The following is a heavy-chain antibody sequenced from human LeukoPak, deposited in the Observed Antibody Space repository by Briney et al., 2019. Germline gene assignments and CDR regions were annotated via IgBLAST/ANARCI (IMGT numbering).Heavy chain of an antibody. Sequence: PSETLSLTCAVYGGSFSGYYWSWIRQPPGKGLEWIGEINHSGSTNYNPSIKSRVTISVDTSKNQFSLKLSSVTAADTAVYYCASAVVVVAATWFDYWGQGTLVTVSS. CDR2: INHSGST. J-gene: IGHJ4*02. CDR1: GGSFSGYY. CDR3: ASAVVVVAATWFDY. V-gene: IGHV4-34*01. D-gene: IGHD2-15*01.